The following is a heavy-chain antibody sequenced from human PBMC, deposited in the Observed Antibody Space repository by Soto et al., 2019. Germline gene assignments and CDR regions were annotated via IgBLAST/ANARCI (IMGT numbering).Heavy chain of an antibody. CDR3: ASSPYYDFPDAFDI. CDR2: ISSSSSYI. V-gene: IGHV3-21*01. J-gene: IGHJ3*02. Sequence: GGSLRLSCAASGFTFSSYSMNWVRQAPGKGLEWVSSISSSSSYIYYADSVKGRFTISRDNAKNSLYLQMNSLRAEDTAVYYCASSPYYDFPDAFDIWGQGTMVTVSS. D-gene: IGHD3-3*01. CDR1: GFTFSSYS.